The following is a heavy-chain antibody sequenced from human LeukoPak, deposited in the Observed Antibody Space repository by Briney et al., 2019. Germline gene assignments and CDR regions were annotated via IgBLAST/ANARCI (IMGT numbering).Heavy chain of an antibody. CDR3: ARDMGESGYSSSWYGGD. J-gene: IGHJ4*02. D-gene: IGHD6-13*01. CDR2: INPSGGST. V-gene: IGHV1-46*01. CDR1: GYTFTGYY. Sequence: ASVKVSCKASGYTFTGYYMHWVRQAPGQGLEWMGIINPSGGSTSYAQKFQGRVTMTRDTSTSTVYMELSSLRSEDTAVYYCARDMGESGYSSSWYGGDWGQGTLVTVSS.